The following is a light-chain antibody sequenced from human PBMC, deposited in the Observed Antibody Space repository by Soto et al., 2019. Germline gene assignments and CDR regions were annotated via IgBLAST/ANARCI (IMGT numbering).Light chain of an antibody. V-gene: IGKV1-39*01. CDR3: QQGYSTLPYT. CDR1: QSIRTY. J-gene: IGKJ2*01. Sequence: DIQMTQSPSSLYASVGDRVTITCRASQSIRTYLNWYQQKPGKAPKLLIFSASSLQSGVPSRFSGSGSGTDFTLTISNLQPEDSATYYCQQGYSTLPYTFGQGTKLEI. CDR2: SAS.